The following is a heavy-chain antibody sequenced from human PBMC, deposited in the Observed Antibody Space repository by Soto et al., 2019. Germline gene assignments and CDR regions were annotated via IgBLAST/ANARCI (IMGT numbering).Heavy chain of an antibody. V-gene: IGHV6-1*01. D-gene: IGHD6-19*01. J-gene: IGHJ4*02. Sequence: SETLSLTCAISGDSVSSNSAAWNWIRQSPSRGLEWLGRTYYRSKWYNDYAVSVKSRITINPDTSKNQFSLQLNSVTPGDTAVYCCAREAVSSGWYYFDYWGQGTLVTVSS. CDR1: GDSVSSNSAA. CDR2: TYYRSKWYN. CDR3: AREAVSSGWYYFDY.